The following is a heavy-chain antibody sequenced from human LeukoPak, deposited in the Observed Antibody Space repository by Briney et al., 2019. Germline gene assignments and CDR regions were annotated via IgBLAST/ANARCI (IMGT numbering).Heavy chain of an antibody. CDR3: ARTTMAAHGYLDY. J-gene: IGHJ4*02. D-gene: IGHD4/OR15-4a*01. V-gene: IGHV5-51*01. CDR2: IYPGDSDT. Sequence: GESLKISCKGSGYTFNTYWIGWVRQMPGKGLGWMGIIYPGDSDTRYSPSFQGQVTISADKSINTVYLQWSSLKASDTAMYYCARTTMAAHGYLDYWGQGTLVTVSP. CDR1: GYTFNTYW.